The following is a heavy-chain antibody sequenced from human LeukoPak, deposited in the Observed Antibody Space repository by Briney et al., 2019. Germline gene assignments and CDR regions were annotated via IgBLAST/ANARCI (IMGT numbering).Heavy chain of an antibody. V-gene: IGHV4-34*01. CDR3: ARFSYSNFDY. CDR2: INHSGST. D-gene: IGHD4-11*01. Sequence: SETLSLTCAVYGGSFSGYYWSWIRQPPGKGLEWIGEINHSGSTNYNPSLKSRVTISVDTFKNQFSLKLSSVTAADTAVYYCARFSYSNFDYWGQGTLVTVSS. CDR1: GGSFSGYY. J-gene: IGHJ4*02.